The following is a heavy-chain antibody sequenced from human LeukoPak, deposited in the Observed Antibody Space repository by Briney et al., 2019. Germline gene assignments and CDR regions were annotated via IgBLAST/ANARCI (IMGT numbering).Heavy chain of an antibody. CDR3: AGGWLQLRGAGFR. D-gene: IGHD5-24*01. Sequence: PSETLSLTCAVYGGSFSGYYWSWIRQPPGKGLEWIGEINHSGSTHYNPSLKSRVTISVDTSKHQFSLKLSSVTAADTAVYYCAGGWLQLRGAGFRWGQGTLVTVSS. CDR2: INHSGST. J-gene: IGHJ4*02. V-gene: IGHV4-34*01. CDR1: GGSFSGYY.